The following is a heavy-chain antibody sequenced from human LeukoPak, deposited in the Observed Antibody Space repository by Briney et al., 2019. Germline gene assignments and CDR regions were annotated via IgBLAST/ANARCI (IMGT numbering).Heavy chain of an antibody. Sequence: SVKVSCKASGGTFSSYAISWVRQAPGQGLEWMGGIIPIFGTANYAQKFQGRVTITTDESTSTAYMELSSLRSEDTAVYYCAREAVIAVSPADYWGQGTLVTVSS. CDR2: IIPIFGTA. CDR1: GGTFSSYA. J-gene: IGHJ4*02. D-gene: IGHD6-19*01. CDR3: AREAVIAVSPADY. V-gene: IGHV1-69*05.